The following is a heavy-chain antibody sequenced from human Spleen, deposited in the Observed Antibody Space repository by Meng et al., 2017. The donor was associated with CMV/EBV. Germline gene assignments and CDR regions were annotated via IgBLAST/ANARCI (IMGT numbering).Heavy chain of an antibody. V-gene: IGHV3-23*01. CDR1: TFSNYA. J-gene: IGHJ4*02. CDR3: AKGPEDCSNGVCYFLFFDY. D-gene: IGHD2-8*01. CDR2: ISGSGGNT. Sequence: TFSNYAMNWVRQTTGKGLEWVSGISGSGGNTYYADSVKGRFTISRDNAKSTLYVQMNSLRADDTAVYYCAKGPEDCSNGVCYFLFFDYWGQGTLVTVSS.